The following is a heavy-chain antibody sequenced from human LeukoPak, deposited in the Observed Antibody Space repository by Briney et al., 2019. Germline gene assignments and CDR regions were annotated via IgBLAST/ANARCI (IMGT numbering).Heavy chain of an antibody. J-gene: IGHJ4*02. V-gene: IGHV1-46*01. CDR3: ARGGGTASGSYFSDY. D-gene: IGHD3-10*01. Sequence: ASVTVSCKAPGYTFTSYYMHWVRQAPGQGLEWMGIINPSGGSTSYAQKFQGRVTMTRDTSTSTVYMELSSLRSEDTAVYYCARGGGTASGSYFSDYWGQGTLVTVSS. CDR2: INPSGGST. CDR1: GYTFTSYY.